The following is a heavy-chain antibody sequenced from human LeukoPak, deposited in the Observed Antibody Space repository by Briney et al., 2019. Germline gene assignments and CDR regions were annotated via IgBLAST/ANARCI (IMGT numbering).Heavy chain of an antibody. CDR2: ISSSRSYT. CDR1: GFTFSSYS. D-gene: IGHD3-16*02. CDR3: ARGGGYHHYYYYYYMDV. Sequence: GGSLRLSCAGSGFTFSSYSMNWVRQAPGKGLEWVSSISSSRSYTYYADSVKGRFTISRDNAENSLYLQMNSLRAEDTAVYYCARGGGYHHYYYYYYMDVWGKGTTVTVSS. J-gene: IGHJ6*03. V-gene: IGHV3-21*01.